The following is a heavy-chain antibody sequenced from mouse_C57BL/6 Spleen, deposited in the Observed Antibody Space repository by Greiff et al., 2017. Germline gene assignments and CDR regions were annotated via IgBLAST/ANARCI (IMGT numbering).Heavy chain of an antibody. CDR1: GFTFSSYA. J-gene: IGHJ2*01. Sequence: EVKLMESGEGLVKPGGSLKLSCAASGFTFSSYAMSWVRQTPEKRLEWVAYISSGGDYIYYADTVKGRFTISRDNARNTLYLQMSSLKSEDTAMYYCTRDGAGTDYFDDWGQGTTLTVSS. CDR3: TRDGAGTDYFDD. V-gene: IGHV5-9-1*02. D-gene: IGHD3-3*01. CDR2: ISSGGDYI.